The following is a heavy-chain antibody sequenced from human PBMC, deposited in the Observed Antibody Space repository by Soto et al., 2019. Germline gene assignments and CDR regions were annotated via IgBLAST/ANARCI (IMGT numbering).Heavy chain of an antibody. V-gene: IGHV4-39*01. CDR1: GGSISSSSYY. Sequence: SETLSLTCTVSGGSISSSSYYWGWIRQPPGKGLEWIGSIYYSGSTYYNPSLKSRVTISVDTSKNQFSLKLSSVTAADTAVYYCARHRGYCSSTSCPAHFYYYYGMDVWGQGTTVTVSS. CDR2: IYYSGST. J-gene: IGHJ6*02. D-gene: IGHD2-2*01. CDR3: ARHRGYCSSTSCPAHFYYYYGMDV.